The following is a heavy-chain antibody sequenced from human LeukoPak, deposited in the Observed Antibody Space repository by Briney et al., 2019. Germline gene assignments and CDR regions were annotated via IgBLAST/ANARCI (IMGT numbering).Heavy chain of an antibody. CDR1: GGSISSGDYY. Sequence: SGTLSLTCTVSGGSISSGDYYWSWIRQPPGKGLEWIGYIYYSGSTYYNPSLKSRVTISVDTSKNQFSLKLSSVTAADTAVYYCARAYSSGYFNDAFDIWGQGTMVTVSS. D-gene: IGHD3-22*01. V-gene: IGHV4-30-4*01. J-gene: IGHJ3*02. CDR2: IYYSGST. CDR3: ARAYSSGYFNDAFDI.